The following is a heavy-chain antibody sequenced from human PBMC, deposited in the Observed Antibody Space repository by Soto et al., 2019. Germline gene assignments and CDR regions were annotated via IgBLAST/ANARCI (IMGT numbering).Heavy chain of an antibody. J-gene: IGHJ4*02. D-gene: IGHD2-21*02. CDR3: TTSSSVTDYFDY. CDR2: IKSKTDGGTT. CDR1: GFTFTNAW. V-gene: IGHV3-15*07. Sequence: EVQLVESGGGLVKPGGSLRLSCAASGFTFTNAWMNWVRQAPGKGLEWVGRIKSKTDGGTTDYAAPVKGRFTISRXXSKNTLYLQMNSLKTEDTAVYYCTTSSSVTDYFDYWGQGTLVTVSS.